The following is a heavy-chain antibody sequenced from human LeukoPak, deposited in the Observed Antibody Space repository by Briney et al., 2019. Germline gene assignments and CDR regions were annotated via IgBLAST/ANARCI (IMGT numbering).Heavy chain of an antibody. CDR1: RGTFSTYP. Sequence: SVKVSCMASRGTFSTYPISWVRQAPGQALDWMGGIIPIFGTANYAQKFQGRVTITADESTSTDYMELSSVRSEDTAVYYCASSHFNIVVVPAAKEGWFDPWGQGTLVTVSS. CDR3: ASSHFNIVVVPAAKEGWFDP. D-gene: IGHD2-2*01. CDR2: IIPIFGTA. V-gene: IGHV1-69*13. J-gene: IGHJ5*02.